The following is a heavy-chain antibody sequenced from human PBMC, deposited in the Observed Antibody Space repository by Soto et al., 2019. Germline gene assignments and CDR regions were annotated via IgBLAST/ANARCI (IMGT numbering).Heavy chain of an antibody. V-gene: IGHV1-2*02. Sequence: EASVKVSCKAPRYIFTAYFTHWVRQAPGQGLEWMGWINPNNGATHYGLSFQGRVTMTRDTSISTAYMELSSLRSDDTAVYYCASHDPGARFDPWGQGTLVTVSS. J-gene: IGHJ5*02. CDR2: INPNNGAT. D-gene: IGHD1-1*01. CDR3: ASHDPGARFDP. CDR1: RYIFTAYF.